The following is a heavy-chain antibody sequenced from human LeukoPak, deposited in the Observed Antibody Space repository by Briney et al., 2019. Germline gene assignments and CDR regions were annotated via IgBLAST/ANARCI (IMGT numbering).Heavy chain of an antibody. CDR3: AKDQSYYYGMDV. CDR1: GFTFNTYV. Sequence: GGSLRLSCAASGFTFNTYVMSWVRQAPGKGLEWVSAINGGGSNTYYADSVKGRFTISRDNSKNMVYLQMNNLRADDTAVYYCAKDQSYYYGMDVWGQGTTVTVSS. V-gene: IGHV3-23*01. J-gene: IGHJ6*02. CDR2: INGGGSNT.